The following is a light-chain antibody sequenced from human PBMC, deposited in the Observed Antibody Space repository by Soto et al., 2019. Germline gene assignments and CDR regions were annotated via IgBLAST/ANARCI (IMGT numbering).Light chain of an antibody. Sequence: EIVLTQSPASLSLSPGERATLSCRASQSVNSNLAWYQHKPGQAPSLLIYDTSNRATGIQARFSGSGSGTDFTRTVSSLEHEDFAVYYCQHGSDWPPFTFGQGTRLE. CDR1: QSVNSN. CDR2: DTS. V-gene: IGKV3-11*01. J-gene: IGKJ5*01. CDR3: QHGSDWPPFT.